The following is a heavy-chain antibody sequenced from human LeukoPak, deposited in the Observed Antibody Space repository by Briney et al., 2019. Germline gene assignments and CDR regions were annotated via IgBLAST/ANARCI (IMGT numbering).Heavy chain of an antibody. V-gene: IGHV4-39*01. CDR1: GGSISSSSYY. CDR2: IYYSGST. Sequence: SETLSLTCTVSGGSISSSSYYWGWIRQPPGKGLEWIGSIYYSGSTYYNPSLKSRVTISVDTSKNQFSLKLSSVTAADTAVYYCATRTVVNRNFDYWGQGTLVTVSS. D-gene: IGHD4-23*01. J-gene: IGHJ4*02. CDR3: ATRTVVNRNFDY.